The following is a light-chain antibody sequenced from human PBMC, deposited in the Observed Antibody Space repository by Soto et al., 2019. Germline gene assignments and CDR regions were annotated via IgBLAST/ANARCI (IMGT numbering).Light chain of an antibody. CDR2: GAS. J-gene: IGKJ1*01. Sequence: EIVLTQSPGTLSLSPGERATLSCRASQSVSSSYLAWYQQKAGQAPSLLIYGASSRATGIPDRFSGSGSGTDFTLTISRLEPEDFAVYYCQQYGRSLRTFGQGTKVEIK. CDR3: QQYGRSLRT. V-gene: IGKV3-20*01. CDR1: QSVSSSY.